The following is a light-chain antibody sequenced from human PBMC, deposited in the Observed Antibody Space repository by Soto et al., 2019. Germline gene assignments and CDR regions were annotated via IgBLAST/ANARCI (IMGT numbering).Light chain of an antibody. CDR1: QSVSSSY. J-gene: IGKJ1*01. CDR2: GAS. CDR3: EQYGRSPPT. V-gene: IGKV3-20*01. Sequence: EIVLTQSPGTLSLSPGERATLSCRASQSVSSSYLAWYQQKPGQAPRLLIYGASSRAAGIPDRFSGSGSGTDFTLTISGLEPEDFAVYYCEQYGRSPPTFGQGTKVEIK.